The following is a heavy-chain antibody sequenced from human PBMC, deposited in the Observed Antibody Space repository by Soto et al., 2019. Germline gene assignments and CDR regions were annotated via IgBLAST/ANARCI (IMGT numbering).Heavy chain of an antibody. J-gene: IGHJ5*02. CDR1: GGSISSGGYS. CDR3: ARVPDR. D-gene: IGHD2-2*01. V-gene: IGHV4-30-2*01. Sequence: LCGGSISSGGYSWSWIRQPPGKGLEWIGYIYHSGSTYYHPSLKSRVTISVDRSKNQFSLKLSSVTAADTAVYYCARVPDRWGQGTLVTVSS. CDR2: IYHSGST.